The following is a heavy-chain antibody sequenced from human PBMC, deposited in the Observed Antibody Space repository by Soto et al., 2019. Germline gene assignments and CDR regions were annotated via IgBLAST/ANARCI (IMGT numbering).Heavy chain of an antibody. J-gene: IGHJ5*02. CDR3: ARYSSSWSRGWFDP. V-gene: IGHV1-69*13. CDR2: IIPIFGTA. D-gene: IGHD6-13*01. CDR1: GGTFSSYA. Sequence: ASVKVSCKASGGTFSSYAISWVRQAPGQGLEWMGGIIPIFGTANYAQKFQGRVTITADESTSTAYMELSSLRSEDTAVYYCARYSSSWSRGWFDPWGQGTLVTVSS.